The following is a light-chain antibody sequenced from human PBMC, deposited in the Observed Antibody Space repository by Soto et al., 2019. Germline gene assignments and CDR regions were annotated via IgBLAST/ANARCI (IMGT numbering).Light chain of an antibody. Sequence: SYELTQPPSVAVAPGETARISCGGNNIGSKSLFWYQQKAGQAPRLVIYYDTNRPSGIPERFSGSNSGNTATLTISGVEVGDEADYYCQVWDLSSGHREVFGGGTKLTVL. J-gene: IGLJ2*01. CDR2: YDT. V-gene: IGLV3-21*04. CDR3: QVWDLSSGHREV. CDR1: NIGSKS.